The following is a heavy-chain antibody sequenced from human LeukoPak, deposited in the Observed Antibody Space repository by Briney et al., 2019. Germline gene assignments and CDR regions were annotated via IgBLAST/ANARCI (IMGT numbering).Heavy chain of an antibody. CDR3: AREILYDSTAYYL. CDR2: IYHSGSS. Sequence: SGTLSLTCSVSGASIYTSAYNWGWIRQPPGKGLEWIGSIYHSGSSYDNPSLKSRLTLSIDTSRNQFSLTLKSVTAGDSGVYFCAREILYDSTAYYLWGQGTVVTVSS. D-gene: IGHD3-22*01. V-gene: IGHV4-39*01. CDR1: GASIYTSAYN. J-gene: IGHJ4*02.